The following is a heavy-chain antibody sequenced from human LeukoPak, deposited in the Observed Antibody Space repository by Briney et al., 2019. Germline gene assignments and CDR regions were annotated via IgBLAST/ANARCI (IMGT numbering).Heavy chain of an antibody. CDR2: ISGSGGST. D-gene: IGHD6-19*01. CDR1: GFTFSGYA. V-gene: IGHV3-23*01. CDR3: ASGYSSGWYVY. J-gene: IGHJ4*02. Sequence: GGSLRLSCAASGFTFSGYAMSWVRQAPGKGLEWVSAISGSGGSTYYADSVKGRFTISRDNSKNTLYLQMNSLRAEDTAVYYCASGYSSGWYVYWGQGTLVTVSS.